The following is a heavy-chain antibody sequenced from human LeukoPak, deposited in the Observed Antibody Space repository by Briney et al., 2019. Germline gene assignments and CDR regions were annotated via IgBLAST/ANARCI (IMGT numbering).Heavy chain of an antibody. Sequence: GGSLRLSCAASGFTFSSDWMSWVRQAPGKGLEWVANIKQDGSEKYYVDSVKGRFTISRDNAKNSLYLQMNSLRAEDTAVYYCARSGVAARGGDAFDIWGQGTMVTVSS. J-gene: IGHJ3*02. CDR2: IKQDGSEK. CDR1: GFTFSSDW. D-gene: IGHD6-6*01. CDR3: ARSGVAARGGDAFDI. V-gene: IGHV3-7*01.